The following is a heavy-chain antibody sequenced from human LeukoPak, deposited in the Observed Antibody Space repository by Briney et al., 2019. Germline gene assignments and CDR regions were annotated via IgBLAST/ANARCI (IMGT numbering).Heavy chain of an antibody. CDR2: IYYRSDWFS. CDR1: GDSVSSNSAA. Sequence: SQTLSLTCAISGDSVSSNSAAWTWIRQSPSRGLEWLGRIYYRSDWFSDFAISVKSRITITPDTSKNQFSLHLNSVTPEDTAVYYCTRDFGTKWDNWFDPWGQGTLVTVSS. CDR3: TRDFGTKWDNWFDP. V-gene: IGHV6-1*01. J-gene: IGHJ5*02. D-gene: IGHD1-26*01.